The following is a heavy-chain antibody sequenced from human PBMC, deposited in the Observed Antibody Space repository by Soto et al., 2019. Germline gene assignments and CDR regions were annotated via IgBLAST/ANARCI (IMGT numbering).Heavy chain of an antibody. CDR1: GFTFSSYA. CDR2: ISYDGSNK. Sequence: GGSLRLSCAASGFTFSSYAMHWVRQAPGKGLEWVAVISYDGSNKYYADSVKGRFTISRDNSKNTLYLQMNSLRAEDTAVYYCARDQQWLDLSYYFDYWGQRTLVTVSS. D-gene: IGHD6-19*01. CDR3: ARDQQWLDLSYYFDY. V-gene: IGHV3-30-3*01. J-gene: IGHJ4*02.